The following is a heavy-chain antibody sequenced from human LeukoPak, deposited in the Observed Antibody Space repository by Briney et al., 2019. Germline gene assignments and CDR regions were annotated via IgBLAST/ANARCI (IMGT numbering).Heavy chain of an antibody. CDR1: GFTFSSYA. CDR2: ISGSGGST. Sequence: GGSLRLSCAASGFTFSSYAMSWVRQAPGKGLEWVSAISGSGGSTYYADSVKGRFTISRDNSKNTLCLQINSLRAEDTAVYYCANGAVVVPAAILDYFDYWGQGTLVTVSS. V-gene: IGHV3-23*01. CDR3: ANGAVVVPAAILDYFDY. J-gene: IGHJ4*02. D-gene: IGHD2-2*02.